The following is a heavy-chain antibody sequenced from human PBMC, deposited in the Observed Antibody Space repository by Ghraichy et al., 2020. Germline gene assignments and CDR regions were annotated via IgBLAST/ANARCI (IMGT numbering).Heavy chain of an antibody. CDR3: AKVLARGENLNYDYVWGSYRPEPFDY. Sequence: GGSLRLSCAASGFTFSSYAMSWVRQAPGKGLEWVSAISGSGGSTYYADSVKGRFTISRDNSKNTLYLQMNSLRAEDTAVYYCAKVLARGENLNYDYVWGSYRPEPFDYWGQGTLVTVSS. CDR2: ISGSGGST. CDR1: GFTFSSYA. D-gene: IGHD3-16*02. V-gene: IGHV3-23*01. J-gene: IGHJ4*02.